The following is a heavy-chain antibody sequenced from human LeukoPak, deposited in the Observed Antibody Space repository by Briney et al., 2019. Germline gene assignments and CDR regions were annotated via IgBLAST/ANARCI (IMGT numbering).Heavy chain of an antibody. CDR1: GFTFDDYA. D-gene: IGHD2-2*01. Sequence: GGSLRLSCAASGFTFDDYAMHWVRQAPGKGLEWVSLISGDGGSTYYADSVKGRFTISRDNAKNSLYLQMNSLRAEDTAVYYCARPNCSSTSCYGRNVDYWGQGTLVTVSS. V-gene: IGHV3-43*02. CDR2: ISGDGGST. CDR3: ARPNCSSTSCYGRNVDY. J-gene: IGHJ4*02.